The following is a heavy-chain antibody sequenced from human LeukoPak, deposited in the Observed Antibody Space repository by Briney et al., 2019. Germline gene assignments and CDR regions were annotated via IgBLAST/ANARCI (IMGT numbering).Heavy chain of an antibody. J-gene: IGHJ4*02. D-gene: IGHD1-7*01. CDR1: GYTFTSYG. V-gene: IGHV1-3*01. CDR2: INGGNDDA. Sequence: ASVKLSCKTSGYTFTSYGMHWVRQAPGQRLEWMAWINGGNDDAKYSQKFQGRVTIIRDTSASTAYMELSSLRSEDTAVYYCAREYNWNFGDYFDYWGQGTLVTVSS. CDR3: AREYNWNFGDYFDY.